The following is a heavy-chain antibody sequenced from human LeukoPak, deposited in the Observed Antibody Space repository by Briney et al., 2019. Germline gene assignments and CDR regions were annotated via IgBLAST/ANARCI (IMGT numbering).Heavy chain of an antibody. CDR1: GGSISSSSYY. V-gene: IGHV4-39*07. CDR3: ARGGGYSSSRFSPGGDYYYYMDV. J-gene: IGHJ6*03. Sequence: SETLSLTCTVSGGSISSSSYYWGWIRQPPGKGLEWIGSIYYSGSTYYNPSLKSRVTISVDTSKNQFSLKLSSVTAADTAVYYCARGGGYSSSRFSPGGDYYYYMDVWGKGTTVTISS. CDR2: IYYSGST. D-gene: IGHD6-13*01.